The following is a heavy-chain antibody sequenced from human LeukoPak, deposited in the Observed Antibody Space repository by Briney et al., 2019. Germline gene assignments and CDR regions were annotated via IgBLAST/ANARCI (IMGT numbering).Heavy chain of an antibody. J-gene: IGHJ4*02. V-gene: IGHV4-59*01. CDR1: GGSISSYY. CDR3: AREFFSDFYFDY. Sequence: SETLSLTCTVSGGSISSYYWSWIRQPPGKGLEWIGYIYYSGSTNYNPSLTSRVTISVDTSKNQFSLKLSSVTAADTAVYYCAREFFSDFYFDYWGQGTLVTVSS. CDR2: IYYSGST. D-gene: IGHD2/OR15-2a*01.